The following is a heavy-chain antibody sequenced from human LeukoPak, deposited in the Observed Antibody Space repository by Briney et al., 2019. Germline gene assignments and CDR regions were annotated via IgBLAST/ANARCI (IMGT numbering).Heavy chain of an antibody. D-gene: IGHD4-23*01. Sequence: GGPLRLSCAASGFTFSSYAMTWVRQAPGKGLEWVSVIGCYGGDIHYADSVEGRFTISRDNSKNTLYLQMNSLRVEDTAIYYCAKYAPPTTVVTRFFDSWGQGTLVTVSS. V-gene: IGHV3-23*01. CDR3: AKYAPPTTVVTRFFDS. CDR2: IGCYGGDI. J-gene: IGHJ4*02. CDR1: GFTFSSYA.